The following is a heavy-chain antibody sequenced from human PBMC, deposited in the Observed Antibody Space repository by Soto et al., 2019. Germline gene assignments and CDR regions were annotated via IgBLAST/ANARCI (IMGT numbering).Heavy chain of an antibody. CDR1: GYTFTSYG. V-gene: IGHV1-18*01. J-gene: IGHJ6*02. CDR2: ISAYNGNT. Sequence: ASVKGACKAAGYTFTSYGIGWGRQAPGQGLEWMGWISAYNGNTNYAQKLQGRVTMTTDTSTSTAYMELRSLRSDDTAVYYCARDRAIAAGVRGVIITTGMAVWGQGTTVTVSS. CDR3: ARDRAIAAGVRGVIITTGMAV. D-gene: IGHD3-10*01.